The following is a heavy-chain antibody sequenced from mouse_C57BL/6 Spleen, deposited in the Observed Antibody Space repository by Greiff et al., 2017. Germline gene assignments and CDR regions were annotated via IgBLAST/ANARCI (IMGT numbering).Heavy chain of an antibody. J-gene: IGHJ4*01. CDR1: GYTFTSYW. Sequence: VQLQESGAELAKPGASVTLSCTASGYTFTSYWMHWVKQRPGQGLEWIGYITPSSGYTTSNQKFKDKATLTADKSTSTAYMQLSSLTYEDSADYYCTKGGGAAMDYWGQGTSVTVSS. V-gene: IGHV1-7*01. CDR3: TKGGGAAMDY. CDR2: ITPSSGYT.